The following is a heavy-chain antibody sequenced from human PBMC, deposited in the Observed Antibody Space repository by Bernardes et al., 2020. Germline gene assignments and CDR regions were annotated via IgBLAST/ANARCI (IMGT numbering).Heavy chain of an antibody. Sequence: SETLSLTCTVSGGTISSGDYYWSWIRQPPGKGLEWIGYIYYSGSTYYNPSLKSRVTISVDTSKNQFSLKLSSVTAADTAVYYCARVLSYDDFWCGYYTTGAFDIWRQGTMVTVSS. CDR3: ARVLSYDDFWCGYYTTGAFDI. J-gene: IGHJ3*02. CDR1: GGTISSGDYY. D-gene: IGHD3-3*01. CDR2: IYYSGST. V-gene: IGHV4-30-4*01.